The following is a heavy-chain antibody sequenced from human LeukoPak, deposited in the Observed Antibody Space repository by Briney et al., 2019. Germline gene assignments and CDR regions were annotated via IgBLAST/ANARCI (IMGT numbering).Heavy chain of an antibody. CDR1: GFTFNNYG. CDR3: ARDWGRGDSKYLDF. J-gene: IGHJ4*02. V-gene: IGHV3-30*03. D-gene: IGHD4-17*01. CDR2: ISSDGSKK. Sequence: GGSLRLSCAASGFTFNNYGMHWARQAPGKGLECVGVISSDGSKKYYAGSAKGRFTISRDNSRNTVFLEINSLRGDDTAVYFCARDWGRGDSKYLDFWGQGILVTVSS.